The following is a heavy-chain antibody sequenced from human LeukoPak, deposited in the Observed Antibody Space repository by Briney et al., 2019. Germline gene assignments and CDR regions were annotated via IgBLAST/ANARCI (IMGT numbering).Heavy chain of an antibody. D-gene: IGHD1-26*01. V-gene: IGHV3-30*18. J-gene: IGHJ4*02. CDR1: GLTFSSYG. CDR3: AKSRVGGIYFDY. Sequence: GGSLRLSCAASGLTFSSYGMHWVRQATGKGLECVAVISYDENNKYYADSVKGRFTITSDNSKNTLYLQMNSLRAEDTAVYYCAKSRVGGIYFDYWGQGTLVTVSS. CDR2: ISYDENNK.